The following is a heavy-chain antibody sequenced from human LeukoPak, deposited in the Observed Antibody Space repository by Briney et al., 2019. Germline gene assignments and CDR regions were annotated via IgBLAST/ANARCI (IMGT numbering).Heavy chain of an antibody. CDR3: ARDRSIAAAGTGYYYYMDV. J-gene: IGHJ6*03. V-gene: IGHV3-11*04. D-gene: IGHD6-13*01. CDR2: ISSSGSTL. CDR1: GFTFSDYY. Sequence: GGSLRLSCAASGFTFSDYYMSWIRQAPGKGLEWVSYISSSGSTLYYADSVKGRFTISRDNAKNSLYLQMNSLRAEDTAVYYCARDRSIAAAGTGYYYYMDVWGKGTTVTVSS.